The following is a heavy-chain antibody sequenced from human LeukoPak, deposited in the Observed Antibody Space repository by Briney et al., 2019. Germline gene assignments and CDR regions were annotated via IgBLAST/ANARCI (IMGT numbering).Heavy chain of an antibody. Sequence: GGSLRLSCAASGFPFSIYGMHWVRQGPGRGLVWVSRINSDGYTTTYADSVKGRFTISRDDAKNTLYLQMNSLRAEDTAVYYCARDWTYYDSSGYFDYWGQGTLVTVSS. J-gene: IGHJ4*02. V-gene: IGHV3-74*01. CDR2: INSDGYTT. CDR1: GFPFSIYG. CDR3: ARDWTYYDSSGYFDY. D-gene: IGHD3-22*01.